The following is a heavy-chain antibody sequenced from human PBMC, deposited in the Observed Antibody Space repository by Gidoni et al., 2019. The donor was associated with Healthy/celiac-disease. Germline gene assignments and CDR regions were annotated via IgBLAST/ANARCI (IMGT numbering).Heavy chain of an antibody. CDR3: AKSGGEQQLGSFDY. V-gene: IGHV3-23*01. Sequence: RPSCAASGFTFSSYDQSWVRQAPGKGLEWVSAISGSGGSTYYADSVKGLFTISRDHSKNTLYLPMNSLRAEDTAVYYCAKSGGEQQLGSFDYWGQGTLVTVSS. D-gene: IGHD6-13*01. CDR2: ISGSGGST. J-gene: IGHJ4*02. CDR1: GFTFSSYD.